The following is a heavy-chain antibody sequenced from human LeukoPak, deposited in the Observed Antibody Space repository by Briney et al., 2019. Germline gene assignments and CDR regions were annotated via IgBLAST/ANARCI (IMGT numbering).Heavy chain of an antibody. CDR2: MNPNSGNT. CDR1: GYTFTSYD. J-gene: IGHJ5*02. D-gene: IGHD5-18*01. V-gene: IGHV1-8*01. CDR3: ARAPPRAAMVTEVWFDP. Sequence: EASVKVSCKASGYTFTSYDINWVRQATGQGLEWMGWMNPNSGNTGYAQKFQGRVTMTRNTSISTAYMELSSLRSEDTAVYYCARAPPRAAMVTEVWFDPWGQGTLVTVSS.